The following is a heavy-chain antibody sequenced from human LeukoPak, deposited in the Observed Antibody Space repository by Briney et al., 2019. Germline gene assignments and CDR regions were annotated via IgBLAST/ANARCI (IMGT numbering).Heavy chain of an antibody. J-gene: IGHJ4*02. CDR3: ARHSSWYGTFHS. CDR1: GGSVSNSSYY. V-gene: IGHV4-39*01. D-gene: IGHD6-13*01. CDR2: IYFPGTT. Sequence: SETLSLTCTVSGGSVSNSSYYWGWIRQPPGKGLEWIGSIYFPGTTYYNPSLKSRVTISIDTAKNQFSLKLTAVTAADTAVYYCARHSSWYGTFHSWGQGTLVTVSS.